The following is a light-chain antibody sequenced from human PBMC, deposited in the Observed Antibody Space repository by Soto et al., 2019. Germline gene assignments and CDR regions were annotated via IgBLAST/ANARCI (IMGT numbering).Light chain of an antibody. CDR1: QSVSNN. J-gene: IGKJ3*01. V-gene: IGKV3-15*01. CDR2: GAS. CDR3: QQYNNSPLT. Sequence: EIVMTQSPAPLSVSPGERATLSCRASQSVSNNLAGYQQKPGQPPRLLIYGASTTATGTPARFSGSGSETAFTLTISSLLSEDFAVNYCQQYNNSPLTFGPGTKVDIK.